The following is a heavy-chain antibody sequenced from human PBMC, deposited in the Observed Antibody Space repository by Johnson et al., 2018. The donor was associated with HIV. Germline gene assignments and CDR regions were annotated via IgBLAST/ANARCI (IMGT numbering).Heavy chain of an antibody. CDR2: ISGGGGST. V-gene: IGHV3-23*04. Sequence: VQLVESGGGLVQPGGSLRLSCAASGFTFSTYAMSWVRQAPGRGLEWVSAISGGGGSTYYADSVKGRFTISRANSKNPLYLQKKSLRVEDTAVYYCAKGRSGTTASIDAFDIWGQGTMVTVSS. CDR1: GFTFSTYA. J-gene: IGHJ3*02. D-gene: IGHD1-7*01. CDR3: AKGRSGTTASIDAFDI.